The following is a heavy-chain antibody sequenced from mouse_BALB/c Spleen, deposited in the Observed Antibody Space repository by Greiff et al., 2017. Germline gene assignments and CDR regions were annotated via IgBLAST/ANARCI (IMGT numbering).Heavy chain of an antibody. J-gene: IGHJ4*01. Sequence: DVMLVESGGGLVKPGGSLKLSCAASGFTFSSYAMSWVRQSPEKRLEWVAEISSGGSYTYYPDTVTGRFTISRDNAKNTLYLEMSSLRSEDTAMYYCASYGYDGVDYWGQGTSVTVSS. CDR3: ASYGYDGVDY. D-gene: IGHD2-2*01. CDR2: ISSGGSYT. V-gene: IGHV5-9-4*01. CDR1: GFTFSSYA.